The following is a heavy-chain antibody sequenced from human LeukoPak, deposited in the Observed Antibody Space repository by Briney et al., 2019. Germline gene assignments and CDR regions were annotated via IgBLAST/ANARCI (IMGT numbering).Heavy chain of an antibody. Sequence: GGSLRLSCTASGFSFGDYAMGWVRQAPGKGLEWVGFIRSNAYGGTSEDAASVKGNFSISSADSQRIVYLQINSMTTEDTAVYYCTRVRGYSYGYGDYWGQGTLVTVSS. CDR1: GFSFGDYA. CDR2: IRSNAYGGTS. V-gene: IGHV3-49*04. D-gene: IGHD5-18*01. J-gene: IGHJ4*02. CDR3: TRVRGYSYGYGDY.